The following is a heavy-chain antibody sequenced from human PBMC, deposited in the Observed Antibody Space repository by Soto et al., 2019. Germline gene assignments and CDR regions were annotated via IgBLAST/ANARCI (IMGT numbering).Heavy chain of an antibody. V-gene: IGHV3-53*01. CDR1: GFTVSTNY. Sequence: GGSLRRSCAASGFTVSTNYISWVRQAPGKGLEWVSIIYSGGKTYYADSVKGRFVISRDNSKNTLYLQMNSLRVEDTAVYYCARMASLREWLVNAFDMWGQGTTVTVSS. J-gene: IGHJ3*02. CDR3: ARMASLREWLVNAFDM. CDR2: IYSGGKT. D-gene: IGHD6-19*01.